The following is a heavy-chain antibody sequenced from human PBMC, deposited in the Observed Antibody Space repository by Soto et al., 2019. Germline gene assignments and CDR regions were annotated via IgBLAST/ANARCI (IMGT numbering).Heavy chain of an antibody. J-gene: IGHJ6*02. CDR1: GFTFSSYG. CDR2: ISYDGSNK. Sequence: HLGGSLRLSCAASGFTFSSYGMHWVRQAPGKGLEWVAVISYDGSNKYYADSVKGRFTISRDNSKNTLYLQMNSLRAEDTAVYYCAKDLVVVASYYYYGMDVWGQGTTVTVSS. V-gene: IGHV3-30*18. D-gene: IGHD2-15*01. CDR3: AKDLVVVASYYYYGMDV.